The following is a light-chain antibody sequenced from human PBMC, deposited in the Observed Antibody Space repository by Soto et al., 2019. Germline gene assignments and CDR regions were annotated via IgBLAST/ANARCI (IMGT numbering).Light chain of an antibody. CDR2: DAS. J-gene: IGKJ1*01. CDR1: QTVSSTY. V-gene: IGKV3-20*01. Sequence: EIVLTQSPGTLSLSPGERATLSCRASQTVSSTYLAWYQQKPGQAPRLLIYDASSRATGIPDRFSGSGSGTDFTLTISRLEPEDFAVYYCQQYGSSPPGTFGQGTTLEIK. CDR3: QQYGSSPPGT.